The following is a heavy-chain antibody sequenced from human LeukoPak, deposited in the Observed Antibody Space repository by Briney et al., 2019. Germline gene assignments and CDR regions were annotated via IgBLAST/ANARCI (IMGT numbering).Heavy chain of an antibody. D-gene: IGHD6-13*01. V-gene: IGHV3-30*02. J-gene: IGHJ4*02. CDR1: GFTFSSYG. Sequence: GGSLRLSCAASGFTFSSYGMHWVRQAPGKGLEWVTFIRYDGSNKYYADSVKGRFTISRDNSKNTVYLQMNSLGEGDTAVYYCAKGGIIAAATFDYWGQGTLVTVSS. CDR3: AKGGIIAAATFDY. CDR2: IRYDGSNK.